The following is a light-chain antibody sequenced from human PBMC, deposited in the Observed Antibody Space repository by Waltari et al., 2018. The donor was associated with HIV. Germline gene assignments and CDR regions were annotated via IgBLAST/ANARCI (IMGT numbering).Light chain of an antibody. CDR2: DDS. Sequence: SYVLTQPPSVSVAPGQTAKITCGGKDIGSHSVHWYQQQPGQAPFPFVSDDSDRPSGIPERFSGSNSGNTATLTINRVEAGDEGDFFCQVWESGSEHPVFGGGTKLTVL. J-gene: IGLJ2*01. CDR1: DIGSHS. V-gene: IGLV3-21*02. CDR3: QVWESGSEHPV.